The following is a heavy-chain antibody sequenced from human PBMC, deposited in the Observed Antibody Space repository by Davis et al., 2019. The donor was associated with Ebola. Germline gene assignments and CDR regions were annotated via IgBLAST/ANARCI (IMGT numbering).Heavy chain of an antibody. CDR1: GVSFSGYY. CDR3: ARDFVY. J-gene: IGHJ4*02. Sequence: SATLSLTCAVYGVSFSGYYWSWIRQPPGKGLEWIEEINHSGSTNYNPSLKSRVTISLDTSKNQFSLKLTAVTAADTAVYFCARDFVYWAQGTLVTVSS. CDR2: INHSGST. V-gene: IGHV4-34*01.